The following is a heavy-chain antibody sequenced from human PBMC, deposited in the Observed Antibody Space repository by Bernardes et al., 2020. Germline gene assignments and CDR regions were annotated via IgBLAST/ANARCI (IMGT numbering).Heavy chain of an antibody. Sequence: ASVKVSCKASGYTFTSYGISWVRQAPGQGLEWMGWISAYNGNTNYAQKLQGRVTMTTDTSTSTAYMELRSLRSDDTAVYYCARDDYYGSGREWFDPWGQGTLVTVSS. V-gene: IGHV1-18*01. CDR3: ARDDYYGSGREWFDP. D-gene: IGHD3-10*01. J-gene: IGHJ5*02. CDR1: GYTFTSYG. CDR2: ISAYNGNT.